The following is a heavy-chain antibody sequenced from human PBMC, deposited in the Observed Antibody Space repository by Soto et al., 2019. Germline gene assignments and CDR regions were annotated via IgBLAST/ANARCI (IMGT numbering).Heavy chain of an antibody. CDR3: ARDGSGSGVNWFDP. CDR1: GFTFSSYG. J-gene: IGHJ5*02. V-gene: IGHV3-33*01. CDR2: IWYDGSNK. Sequence: GGYLRLSCAASGFTFSSYGMHWVRQAPGKGLEWVAVIWYDGSNKYYADSVKGRFTISRDNSKNTLYLQMNSLRAEDTAVYYCARDGSGSGVNWFDPWGQGTLVTVSS. D-gene: IGHD3-10*01.